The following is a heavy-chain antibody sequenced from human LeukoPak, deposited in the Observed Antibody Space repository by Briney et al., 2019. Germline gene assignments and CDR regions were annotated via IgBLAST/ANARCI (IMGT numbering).Heavy chain of an antibody. D-gene: IGHD3-3*01. CDR1: GYTFTGYY. Sequence: GASVKVSCKASGYTFTGYYVHWVRQAPGQGLEWMGWINPNSGGTNDAQKFEGRVTMTRNTSISTAYMELSRLRSDDTAVYYCARGSGNYDFWSGRDYYYYMDVWGKGTTVTVSS. V-gene: IGHV1-2*02. CDR3: ARGSGNYDFWSGRDYYYYMDV. J-gene: IGHJ6*03. CDR2: INPNSGGT.